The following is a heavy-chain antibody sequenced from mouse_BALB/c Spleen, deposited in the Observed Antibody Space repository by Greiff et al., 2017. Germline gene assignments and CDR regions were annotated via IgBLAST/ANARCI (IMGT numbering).Heavy chain of an antibody. J-gene: IGHJ4*01. CDR3: ARSYYVYAMDY. CDR1: GYTFTSYY. CDR2: IYPGNVNT. D-gene: IGHD1-1*01. V-gene: IGHV1S56*01. Sequence: VQLQQSGPELVKPGASVRISCKASGYTFTSYYIHWVKQRPGQGLEWIGWIYPGNVNTKYNEKFKGKATLTADKSSSTAYMQLSSLTSEDSAVYFCARSYYVYAMDYWGQGTSVTVSS.